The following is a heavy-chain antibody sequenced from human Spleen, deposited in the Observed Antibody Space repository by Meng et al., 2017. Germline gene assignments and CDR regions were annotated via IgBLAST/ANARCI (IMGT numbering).Heavy chain of an antibody. Sequence: GESLKISCAASAFTFSSYGMHWVRQAPGKGLEWVAVIWYDGSNKYYADSVKGRFTISRDNSKNTLYLQMNSLRAEDTAVYYCARVPYSGNYYYYGMDVWGQGTTVTVSS. V-gene: IGHV3-33*01. CDR2: IWYDGSNK. CDR3: ARVPYSGNYYYYGMDV. CDR1: AFTFSSYG. J-gene: IGHJ6*02. D-gene: IGHD1-26*01.